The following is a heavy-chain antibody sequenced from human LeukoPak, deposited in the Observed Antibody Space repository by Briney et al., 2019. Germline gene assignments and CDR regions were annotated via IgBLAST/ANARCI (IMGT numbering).Heavy chain of an antibody. Sequence: NTGGSLRLSCAASGFTFSDNYMNWVRQAPGKGLEWLSYISGNGGVIQYADSVKGRFTISRDNAKNLLYLQMGSLRVEDTAIYYCARDPRTVRIWGQGTLVTVSS. CDR1: GFTFSDNY. V-gene: IGHV3-11*04. CDR3: ARDPRTVRI. D-gene: IGHD1-1*01. J-gene: IGHJ4*02. CDR2: ISGNGGVI.